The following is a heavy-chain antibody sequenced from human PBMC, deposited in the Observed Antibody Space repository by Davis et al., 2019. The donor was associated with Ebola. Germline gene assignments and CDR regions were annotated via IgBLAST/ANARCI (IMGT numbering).Heavy chain of an antibody. Sequence: GGSLRLSCAASGFTFSNYAMTWVRQAPGKGLEWVSAISGSGGSTYYADSVKGRFTISRDNSENMLYLQMNSLRAEDTAVYYCAKDRLRLWLGESSGQGTLVTISS. CDR1: GFTFSNYA. CDR2: ISGSGGST. V-gene: IGHV3-23*01. CDR3: AKDRLRLWLGES. J-gene: IGHJ5*02. D-gene: IGHD3-10*01.